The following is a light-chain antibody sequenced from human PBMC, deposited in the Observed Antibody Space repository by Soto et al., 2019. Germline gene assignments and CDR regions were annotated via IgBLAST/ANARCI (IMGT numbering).Light chain of an antibody. V-gene: IGKV1-39*01. Sequence: DIQMTQSPSSLSASVGDRVTITCRASQTISSYLAWYQQKPGKVPKLLIYAASSLQRGVPSRFSGSGSGTDFTLTISSLQPEDVATYYCQQSYSTPITFGRGTQLEIK. CDR2: AAS. CDR3: QQSYSTPIT. CDR1: QTISSY. J-gene: IGKJ5*01.